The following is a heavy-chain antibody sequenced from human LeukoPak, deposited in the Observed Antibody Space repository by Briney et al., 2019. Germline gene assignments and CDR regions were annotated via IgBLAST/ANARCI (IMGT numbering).Heavy chain of an antibody. CDR3: ARDRVGSGWPRPYYFEI. V-gene: IGHV1-2*02. D-gene: IGHD6-19*01. CDR2: INPNTGAT. CDR1: GYTFTGYY. J-gene: IGHJ4*02. Sequence: GASVKVSCKPSGYTFTGYYLHWVRQAPGQGPEWMGWINPNTGATMYSQKFQGRVTMTRETSVSTGYLELRSLRSDDSAVYYCARDRVGSGWPRPYYFEIWGQGTLVTVSS.